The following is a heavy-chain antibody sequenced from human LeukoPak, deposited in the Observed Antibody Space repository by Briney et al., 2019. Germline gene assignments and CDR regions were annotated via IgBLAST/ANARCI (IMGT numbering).Heavy chain of an antibody. V-gene: IGHV1-24*01. Sequence: ASVKVSCKVSGYTLTELSMHWVRQAPGKGLEWMGGFDPVDGETIYAQKFQGRVTMTEDTSTDTAYMELSSLRSEDTAVYYCATGGLSKSDSFYYYYYMDVWGKGTTVTISS. CDR1: GYTLTELS. CDR2: FDPVDGET. J-gene: IGHJ6*03. D-gene: IGHD3-22*01. CDR3: ATGGLSKSDSFYYYYYMDV.